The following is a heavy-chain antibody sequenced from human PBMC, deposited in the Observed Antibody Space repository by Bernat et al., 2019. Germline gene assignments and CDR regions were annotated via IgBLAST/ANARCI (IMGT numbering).Heavy chain of an antibody. CDR3: AKEGTSSSVRYFDL. D-gene: IGHD2-2*01. CDR1: GFTFSTYA. Sequence: EVQLLESGGGSVQPGESLRLSCAASGFTFSTYAMTWFRQAPGKGLEWFSVIAGDGGGIHHADSVKGRFTISIDNSKNTLYLHMNSLRVEDTAVYYCAKEGTSSSVRYFDLWGSGTLVTVSS. V-gene: IGHV3-23*01. J-gene: IGHJ2*01. CDR2: IAGDGGGI.